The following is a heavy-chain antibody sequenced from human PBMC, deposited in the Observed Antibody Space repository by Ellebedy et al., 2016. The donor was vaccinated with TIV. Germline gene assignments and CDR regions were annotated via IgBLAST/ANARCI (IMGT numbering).Heavy chain of an antibody. Sequence: SETLSLXCAVYGGSFSGYHWSWIRQPPGKGLEWIGEITNDGSANYNSSLKSRVTISVDTSKNQFSLKLTSVTAADTAVYYCARHYPGGYPGGVWGKGTTVIVSS. J-gene: IGHJ6*04. CDR2: ITNDGSA. D-gene: IGHD2-15*01. CDR1: GGSFSGYH. CDR3: ARHYPGGYPGGV. V-gene: IGHV4-34*01.